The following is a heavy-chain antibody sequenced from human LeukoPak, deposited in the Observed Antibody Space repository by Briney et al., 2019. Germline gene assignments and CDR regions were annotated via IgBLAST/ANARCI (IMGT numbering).Heavy chain of an antibody. CDR2: INPSGGST. CDR3: ARDESTSILWW. CDR1: GYTFTGFY. Sequence: WASVKVSCKASGYTFTGFYMHWVRQAPGQGLEWMGIINPSGGSTSYAQKFQGRVTMTRDTSTSTVYMELSSLRSEDTAVYYCARDESTSILWWWGQGTLVTVSS. V-gene: IGHV1-46*01. D-gene: IGHD2-21*01. J-gene: IGHJ1*01.